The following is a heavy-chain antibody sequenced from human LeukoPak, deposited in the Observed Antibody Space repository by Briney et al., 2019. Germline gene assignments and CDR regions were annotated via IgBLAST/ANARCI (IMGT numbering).Heavy chain of an antibody. CDR3: AKVGARVVVPAAFFDY. CDR2: ISGSGGST. CDR1: GFTFSSYA. J-gene: IGHJ4*02. Sequence: GGSLRLSCAASGFTFSSYAMSWVRQAPGKGLEWVSAISGSGGSTYYADSVKGRFTISRDNSKNTLYLQMSSLRAEDTAVYYCAKVGARVVVPAAFFDYWGQGTLVTVSS. V-gene: IGHV3-23*01. D-gene: IGHD2-2*01.